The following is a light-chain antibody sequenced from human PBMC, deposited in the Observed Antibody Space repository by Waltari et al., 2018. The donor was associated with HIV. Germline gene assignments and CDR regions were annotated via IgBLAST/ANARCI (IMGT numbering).Light chain of an antibody. CDR2: VVN. CDR1: SSHVGGSNL. CDR3: CSYAGSSTLM. V-gene: IGLV2-23*02. Sequence: QSALTQPASVSGSPGQSITISCTGTSSHVGGSNLVSWYQQHPGKAPKLMIFVVNKRPSGVSNRFSGPNSGNTASLTISGLQAEDEADYYCCSYAGSSTLMFGGGTKLTVL. J-gene: IGLJ3*02.